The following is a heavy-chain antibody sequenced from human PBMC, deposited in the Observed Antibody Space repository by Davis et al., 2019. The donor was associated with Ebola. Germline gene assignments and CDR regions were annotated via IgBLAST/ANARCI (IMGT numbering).Heavy chain of an antibody. CDR1: GYSFTNYW. V-gene: IGHV5-51*01. CDR3: ARQTHHFLGGPRTWFDP. J-gene: IGHJ5*02. Sequence: GESLKISCKGSGYSFTNYWIGWVRQMPGKGLEWMGIIYPGDSDTRYSPSFQGQVTISADKSISTAYLPWNSLKASDTAMYYCARQTHHFLGGPRTWFDPWGLGTLVTVSS. D-gene: IGHD3-3*02. CDR2: IYPGDSDT.